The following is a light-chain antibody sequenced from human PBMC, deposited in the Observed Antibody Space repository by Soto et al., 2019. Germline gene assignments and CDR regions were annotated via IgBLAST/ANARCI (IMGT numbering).Light chain of an antibody. CDR3: QHRGKSPRT. CDR2: GTS. V-gene: IGKV3-11*01. Sequence: EIVLTQSPATLSLSPGERATLSCRASQSVGSYLAWYQQKPGQAPRLLIYGTSNRATGIPGRFSGSGSETDFTLTISSLEPEDCGVYYCQHRGKSPRTFGQGTKLEIK. J-gene: IGKJ2*01. CDR1: QSVGSY.